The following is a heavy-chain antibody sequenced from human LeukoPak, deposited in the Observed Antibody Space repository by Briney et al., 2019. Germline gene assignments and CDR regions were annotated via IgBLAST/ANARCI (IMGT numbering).Heavy chain of an antibody. D-gene: IGHD2-15*01. CDR3: AREGPQIHLGGFLY. J-gene: IGHJ4*02. CDR1: GGTFISYA. CDR2: IIPIFGTA. Sequence: ASGKVSCKASGGTFISYAISWVRQAPGQGREWMGGIIPIFGTANYAQKFQGRVTITTDESTSTAYMELSSLRSEDTAVYYCAREGPQIHLGGFLYWGQGTLVTVSS. V-gene: IGHV1-69*05.